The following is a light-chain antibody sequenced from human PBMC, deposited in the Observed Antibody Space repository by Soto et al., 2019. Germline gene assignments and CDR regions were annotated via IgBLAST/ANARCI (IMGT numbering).Light chain of an antibody. CDR1: QSVSSH. CDR2: DAS. Sequence: EIVLTQSPATLSLSPGEGATVSFMASQSVSSHLAWYQQKRGQAPRLLIYDASSRASGIPARFSGRGSGTDFTLTISYLEPEDFAIYYCQQGGNWPLTFGQGTRLEIK. V-gene: IGKV3-11*01. CDR3: QQGGNWPLT. J-gene: IGKJ5*01.